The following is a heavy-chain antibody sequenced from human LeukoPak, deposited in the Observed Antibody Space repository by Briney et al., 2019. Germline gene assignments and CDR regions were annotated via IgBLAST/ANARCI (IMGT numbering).Heavy chain of an antibody. J-gene: IGHJ6*02. Sequence: ASVKVSCKASGGTFSSYAISWVRQAPGQGLEWMGRIIPILGIANYAQKFQGRVTITADKSTSTAYMELSSLRSEDTAVYYCARDLGYCSGGSCYSRKPLYYYYGMDVWGQGTTVTVSS. CDR3: ARDLGYCSGGSCYSRKPLYYYYGMDV. CDR2: IIPILGIA. D-gene: IGHD2-15*01. CDR1: GGTFSSYA. V-gene: IGHV1-69*04.